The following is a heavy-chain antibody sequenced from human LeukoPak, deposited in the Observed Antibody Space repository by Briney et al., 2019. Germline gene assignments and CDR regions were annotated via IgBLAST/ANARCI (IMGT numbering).Heavy chain of an antibody. J-gene: IGHJ4*02. CDR3: ATSPTIKGGFDS. V-gene: IGHV3-74*01. D-gene: IGHD4/OR15-4a*01. Sequence: GGSLRLSCAVSGFTVSSCCMHWVRQAPGKELVWVSRFDSDGTSTSYADSVKGRFTISRDVAKNTLYLQMNSLRAEDTAVYYCATSPTIKGGFDSWGQGTLVTVSS. CDR1: GFTVSSCC. CDR2: FDSDGTST.